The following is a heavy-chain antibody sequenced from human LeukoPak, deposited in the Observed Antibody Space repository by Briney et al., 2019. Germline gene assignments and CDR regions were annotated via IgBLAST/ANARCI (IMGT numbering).Heavy chain of an antibody. V-gene: IGHV4-59*01. CDR1: GGSISSYY. J-gene: IGHJ4*02. Sequence: SETLSLTCTVSGGSISSYYWSWIRQPPGKGLEWIGYIYYSGSTNYNPSLKSRVTISVDTSKNQFSLKLSSVTAADTAVYYCARSSGISVDYWDQGTLVTVSS. CDR2: IYYSGST. CDR3: ARSSGISVDY. D-gene: IGHD1-26*01.